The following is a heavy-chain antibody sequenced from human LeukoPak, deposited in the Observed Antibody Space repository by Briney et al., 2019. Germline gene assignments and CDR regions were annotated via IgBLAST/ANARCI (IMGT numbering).Heavy chain of an antibody. J-gene: IGHJ4*02. CDR3: AREPRKAPFDY. V-gene: IGHV1-18*04. CDR2: ISAYNGNT. CDR1: GYSFTSNY. Sequence: ASVKVSCKASGYSFTSNYIHWVRQAPGQGLEWMGWISAYNGNTNYAQKLQGRVTMTTDTSTSTAYMELRSLRSDDTAVYYCAREPRKAPFDYWGQGTLVTVSS.